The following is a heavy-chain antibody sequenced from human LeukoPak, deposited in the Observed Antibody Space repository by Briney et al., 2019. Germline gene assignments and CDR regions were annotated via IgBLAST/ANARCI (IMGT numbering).Heavy chain of an antibody. D-gene: IGHD2-8*02. CDR2: ISSSAII. V-gene: IGHV3-48*03. Sequence: TGGSLRLSCAASGFTFSDYEMNWVRQAPGKGLEWVSYISSSAIIYYADSVKGRFTISRDNSKNTLYLQMNSLRAEDTAVYYCAKGPLVTFDIWGQGTMVTVSS. J-gene: IGHJ3*02. CDR3: AKGPLVTFDI. CDR1: GFTFSDYE.